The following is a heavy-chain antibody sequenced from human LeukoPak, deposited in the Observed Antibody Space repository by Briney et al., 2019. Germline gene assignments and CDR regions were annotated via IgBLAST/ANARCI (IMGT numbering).Heavy chain of an antibody. D-gene: IGHD2-21*01. Sequence: SETLSLTCTVSGGSISSGSYYWSWIRQPAGKGLEWIGRIYTSGSTNYNPSLKSRVTISVDTSKNQFSLKLSSVTAADTAVYYCARDIPGFDYWGQGTPVTVSS. V-gene: IGHV4-61*02. CDR1: GGSISSGSYY. CDR2: IYTSGST. CDR3: ARDIPGFDY. J-gene: IGHJ4*02.